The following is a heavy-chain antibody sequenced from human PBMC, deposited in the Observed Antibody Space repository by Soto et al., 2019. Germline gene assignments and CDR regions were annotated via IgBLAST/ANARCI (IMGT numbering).Heavy chain of an antibody. Sequence: PSETLSLTCTVSGGSISSYYWSWIRQPPGKGLEWIGYIYYSGSTNYNPSLKSRVTISVDTSKNQFSLKLSSVTAADMAVYYCARGYSGYDDAFDIWGQGTMVTVSS. D-gene: IGHD5-12*01. V-gene: IGHV4-59*01. CDR1: GGSISSYY. J-gene: IGHJ3*02. CDR2: IYYSGST. CDR3: ARGYSGYDDAFDI.